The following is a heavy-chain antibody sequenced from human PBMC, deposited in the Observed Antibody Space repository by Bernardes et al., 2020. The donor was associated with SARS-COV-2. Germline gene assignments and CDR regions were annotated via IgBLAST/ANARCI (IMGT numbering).Heavy chain of an antibody. CDR1: GFTFSSYA. J-gene: IGHJ4*02. D-gene: IGHD1-7*01. CDR2: ISNDGSIK. V-gene: IGHV3-30-3*01. CDR3: TRGLELELITWFDY. Sequence: VESLRLSCTASGFTFSSYAMHWVRQAPGKGPEWVAVISNDGSIKYYTDSVKGRFTISRDNSKNTLYLLMNSLRTDDAAVYYCTRGLELELITWFDYWGQGTLVTVSS.